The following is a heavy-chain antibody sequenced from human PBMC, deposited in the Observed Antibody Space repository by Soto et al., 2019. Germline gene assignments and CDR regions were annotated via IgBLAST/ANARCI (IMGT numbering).Heavy chain of an antibody. Sequence: PGGSLRLSCAASGLDFSSEVMCWVRQAPGKGLEWVSSISGSGRTIYHADSMRGRFAISRDNSKNSLYLQLNNLRVDDTAVYYCAKVGPSYYYGMDVWGQGTPVTVSS. CDR1: GLDFSSEV. CDR3: AKVGPSYYYGMDV. J-gene: IGHJ6*02. D-gene: IGHD1-26*01. CDR2: ISGSGRTI. V-gene: IGHV3-23*01.